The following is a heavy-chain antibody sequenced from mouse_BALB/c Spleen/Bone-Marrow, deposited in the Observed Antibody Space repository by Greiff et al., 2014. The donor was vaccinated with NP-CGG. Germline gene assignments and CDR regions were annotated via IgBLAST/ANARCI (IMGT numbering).Heavy chain of an antibody. J-gene: IGHJ4*01. Sequence: EVKVVESGGDLVKPGGSLKLSCTASGFTFSRYGMSWVRQTPDKRLEWVANISSGGSYTYYPDSVKGRFTIYRDNAKNTLYLHMSSLKSEDTAMYYCARQYGNLGVMDYWGQGTSVTVSS. CDR2: ISSGGSYT. V-gene: IGHV5-6*01. CDR1: GFTFSRYG. CDR3: ARQYGNLGVMDY. D-gene: IGHD2-1*01.